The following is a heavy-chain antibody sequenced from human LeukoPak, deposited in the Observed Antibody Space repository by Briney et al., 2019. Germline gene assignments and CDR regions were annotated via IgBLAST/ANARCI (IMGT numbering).Heavy chain of an antibody. CDR3: ARGRITMVRGVMSYWFDP. Sequence: PGGSLRLSCTASGFTFSSYDMHWVRQATGKGLEWVSAIGTAGGTYYPGSVKGRFTISRENAKNSLYLQMNSLRAGDTVVYYCARGRITMVRGVMSYWFDPWGQGTLVTVSS. CDR2: IGTAGGT. D-gene: IGHD3-10*01. V-gene: IGHV3-13*01. J-gene: IGHJ5*02. CDR1: GFTFSSYD.